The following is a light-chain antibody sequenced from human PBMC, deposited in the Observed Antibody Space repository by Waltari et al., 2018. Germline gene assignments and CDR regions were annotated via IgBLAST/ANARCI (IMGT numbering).Light chain of an antibody. V-gene: IGKV3-15*01. J-gene: IGKJ4*01. CDR2: GAS. CDR1: QSVSSN. Sequence: EKVMTQSPATLSVSHGERATLSCRASQSVSSNLAWYQQKPGQAPRLLIYGASTRATGISARFSGSGSGTEFTLTISSLQSEDFAVYYCQQYNNWPLTFGGGTTVEIK. CDR3: QQYNNWPLT.